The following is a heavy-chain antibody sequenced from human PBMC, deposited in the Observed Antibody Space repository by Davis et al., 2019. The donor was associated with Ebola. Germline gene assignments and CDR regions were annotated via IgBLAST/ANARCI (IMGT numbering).Heavy chain of an antibody. CDR1: GGSFSGYY. CDR3: ARHSGSYLTYYFDY. Sequence: SETLSLTCAVYGGSFSGYYWSWIRQPPGKGLEWIGYIYYSGSTNYNPSLKSRVTISVDTSKNQFSLKLSSVTAADTAVYYWARHSGSYLTYYFDYWGQGTLVTVSS. D-gene: IGHD1-26*01. J-gene: IGHJ4*02. CDR2: IYYSGST. V-gene: IGHV4-59*08.